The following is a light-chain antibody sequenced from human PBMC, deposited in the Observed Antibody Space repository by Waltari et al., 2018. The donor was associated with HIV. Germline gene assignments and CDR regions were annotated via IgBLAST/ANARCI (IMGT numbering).Light chain of an antibody. CDR1: QDISNY. CDR2: GVS. CDR3: QQYDNLPFT. Sequence: DIQMTQSPSSLSASVGDRVTITCQASQDISNYLNWYQQKPGKAPKLLIYGVSNLETGVPSRFSGSGSGTDFTFTISRLQPEDIAAYYCQQYDNLPFTFGPGTKVDIK. V-gene: IGKV1-33*01. J-gene: IGKJ3*01.